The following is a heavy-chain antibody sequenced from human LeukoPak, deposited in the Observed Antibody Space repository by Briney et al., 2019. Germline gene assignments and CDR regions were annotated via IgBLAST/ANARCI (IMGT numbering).Heavy chain of an antibody. V-gene: IGHV1-18*01. CDR3: ARVGYDFWSGYYPYYYMDV. J-gene: IGHJ6*03. CDR1: GYTFTSYG. D-gene: IGHD3-3*01. Sequence: ASVKVSCKASGYTFTSYGISWVRQAPGQGIEWMGWISAYNGNTNYAQKLQGRVTMTTDTSTSTAYMELRSLRSDDTAVYYCARVGYDFWSGYYPYYYMDVWGKGTTVTVSS. CDR2: ISAYNGNT.